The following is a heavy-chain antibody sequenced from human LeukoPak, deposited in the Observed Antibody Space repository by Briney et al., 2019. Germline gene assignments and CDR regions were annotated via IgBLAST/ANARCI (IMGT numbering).Heavy chain of an antibody. CDR2: IRYDGSNK. J-gene: IGHJ4*02. CDR3: AKDRRYQLLGFDY. D-gene: IGHD2-2*01. CDR1: GFTFSSYG. Sequence: GGSLRLSCAASGFTFSSYGMHWVRQAPGKGLEWVAFIRYDGSNKYYADSVKGRFTISRDNSKNTLYLQMNSLRAEDTAVYYCAKDRRYQLLGFDYWGQGTLVTVSS. V-gene: IGHV3-30*02.